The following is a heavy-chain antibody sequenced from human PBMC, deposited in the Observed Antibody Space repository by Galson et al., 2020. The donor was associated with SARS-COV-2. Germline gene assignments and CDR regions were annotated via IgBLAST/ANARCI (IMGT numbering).Heavy chain of an antibody. V-gene: IGHV1-69*04. CDR2: IIPLFGKT. CDR1: GGTLSNFA. CDR3: SSRSGSDDF. J-gene: IGHJ4*02. Sequence: SVKVSCKASGGTLSNFAINWVRQAPGQGLEWVGRIIPLFGKTNNAQKFHGRVTITADKSTNTAYMELSSLTSEDTAVYYCSSRSGSDDFWGQGSLVTVSS.